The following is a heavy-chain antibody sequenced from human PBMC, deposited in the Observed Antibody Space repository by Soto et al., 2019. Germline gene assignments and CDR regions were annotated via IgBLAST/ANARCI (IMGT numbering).Heavy chain of an antibody. CDR2: IWYDGSNK. J-gene: IGHJ4*02. D-gene: IGHD3-22*01. CDR1: GFTFSSYG. V-gene: IGHV3-33*01. CDR3: ASSYYYDSSGYYPPLDY. Sequence: GGSLRLSCAASGFTFSSYGMHWVRQAPGKGLEWVAVIWYDGSNKYYADSVKGRFTISRDNSKNTLYLQMNSLRAEDTAVYYCASSYYYDSSGYYPPLDYWGQGTLVTVSS.